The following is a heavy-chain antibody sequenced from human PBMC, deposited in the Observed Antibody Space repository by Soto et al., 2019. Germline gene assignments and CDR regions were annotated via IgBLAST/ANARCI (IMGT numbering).Heavy chain of an antibody. CDR2: IFPILDTP. J-gene: IGHJ4*01. CDR1: GGTFSSYA. Sequence: SVKVSCKASGGTFSSYAISWVRQAPGQGLEWMGGIFPILDTPKYGQRFQGRVTITADESTTSAYMELNSLRSEDTAVYYCATSGRDGYNSHFDYWGHGTLVTVSS. D-gene: IGHD2-21*01. V-gene: IGHV1-69*13. CDR3: ATSGRDGYNSHFDY.